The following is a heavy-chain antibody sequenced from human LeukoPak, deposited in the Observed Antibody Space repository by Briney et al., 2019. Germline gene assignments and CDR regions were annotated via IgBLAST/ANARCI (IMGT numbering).Heavy chain of an antibody. CDR2: INPNSGGT. D-gene: IGHD3-9*01. Sequence: GASVKVSCKASGYTFTGYNMHWVRQDPGQGLEWMGWINPNSGGTDYAQKFQGRVTMTRDTSISTAYMELSRLRSDDTAVYYCAKTRDYQIFLLDYWGQGTLVTVSS. CDR3: AKTRDYQIFLLDY. CDR1: GYTFTGYN. V-gene: IGHV1-2*02. J-gene: IGHJ4*02.